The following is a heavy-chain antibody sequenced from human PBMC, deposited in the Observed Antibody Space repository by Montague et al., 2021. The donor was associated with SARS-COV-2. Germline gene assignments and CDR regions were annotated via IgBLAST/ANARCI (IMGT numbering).Heavy chain of an antibody. CDR2: IYHTETTYYNPAPKSGTT. Sequence: SETLSLICTFYGGSFSSTRYYWSWIRQPPGKGLEWIGSIYHTETTYYNPAPKSGTTFYSPSLKNQVTISVDAAKNQVSLNKESVTAADNAVYYCSKGGGIGVSDSWGQGTLVAVSS. D-gene: IGHD6-19*01. CDR3: SKGGGIGVSDS. V-gene: IGHV4-39*01. CDR1: GGSFSSTRYY. J-gene: IGHJ4*02.